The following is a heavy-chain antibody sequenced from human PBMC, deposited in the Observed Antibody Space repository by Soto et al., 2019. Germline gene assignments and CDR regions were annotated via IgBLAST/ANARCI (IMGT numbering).Heavy chain of an antibody. V-gene: IGHV1-46*01. Sequence: QVQLVQSGAEVKKTGASLMLSCKTSGYPFTTYYLHWVRQAPGHGLEWMGILFPADGATNYAQKFRGRVTMTRDTSTSTVYMQLSSLRSEDTAVYYCVREFSGGYFDYWGQGSLVTVSS. CDR1: GYPFTTYY. D-gene: IGHD3-10*01. CDR3: VREFSGGYFDY. J-gene: IGHJ4*02. CDR2: LFPADGAT.